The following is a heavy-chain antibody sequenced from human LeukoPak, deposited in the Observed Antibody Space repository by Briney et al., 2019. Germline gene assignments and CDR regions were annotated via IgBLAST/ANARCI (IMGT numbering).Heavy chain of an antibody. CDR3: ARAESIAARPGYYMDV. D-gene: IGHD6-6*01. Sequence: ASVKVSCKASGGTFSSYAISWVRQAPGQGLEWMGGIIPIFGTANYAQKFQGRVTITTDESTSTAYMELSSLRSEDTAVYYCARAESIAARPGYYMDVWGKGTTVTVSS. J-gene: IGHJ6*03. V-gene: IGHV1-69*05. CDR2: IIPIFGTA. CDR1: GGTFSSYA.